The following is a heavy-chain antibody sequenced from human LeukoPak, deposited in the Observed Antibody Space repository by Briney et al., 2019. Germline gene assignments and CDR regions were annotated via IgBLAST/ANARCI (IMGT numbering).Heavy chain of an antibody. CDR2: IAYDGSRA. CDR3: TRYNNDHFDY. Sequence: GGSLRLSCAGSGFTFGGYGMHWFRQTPGKGLEWVAVIAYDGSRAFYADSVKGRFTISRDNSKNTMSAQMDDLRAEDTAVCYCTRYNNDHFDYWGQGTLVTVSS. CDR1: GFTFGGYG. J-gene: IGHJ4*02. V-gene: IGHV3-33*01. D-gene: IGHD1-14*01.